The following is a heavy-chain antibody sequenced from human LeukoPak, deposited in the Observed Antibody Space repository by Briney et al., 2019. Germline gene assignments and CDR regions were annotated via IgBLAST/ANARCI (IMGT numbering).Heavy chain of an antibody. Sequence: GGSLRLSCAASGFTFSNYAMSWVRQAPGKGLEWVSAISGSGGSTYYADSVKGRFTIYRDNSKKTLYLQMNSLRDEDTAVYYCAKDSSGYYHDSYYYYMDVWGKGTTVTVSS. J-gene: IGHJ6*03. V-gene: IGHV3-23*01. CDR1: GFTFSNYA. D-gene: IGHD3-22*01. CDR3: AKDSSGYYHDSYYYYMDV. CDR2: ISGSGGST.